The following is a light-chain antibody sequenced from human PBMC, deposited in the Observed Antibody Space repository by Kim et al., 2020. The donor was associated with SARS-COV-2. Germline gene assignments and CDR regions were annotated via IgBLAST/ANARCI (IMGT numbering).Light chain of an antibody. J-gene: IGKJ2*03. CDR3: QQYGSSPYS. CDR2: EAF. CDR1: QSVGSSL. Sequence: LSPGERATLSCRASQSVGSSLLAWYQQKASQAPRLLIYEAFKRVAGIPDRFSGSGSGTDFTLTISRPEPEDFAMYYCQQYGSSPYSFGQGTKLEI. V-gene: IGKV3-20*01.